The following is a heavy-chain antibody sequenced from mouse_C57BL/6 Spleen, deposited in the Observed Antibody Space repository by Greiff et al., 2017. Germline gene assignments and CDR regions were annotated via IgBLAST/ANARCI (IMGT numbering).Heavy chain of an antibody. J-gene: IGHJ1*03. V-gene: IGHV1-80*01. D-gene: IGHD4-1*01. Sequence: VKLVESGAELVKPGASVKISCKASGYAFSSYWMNWVKQRPGKGLEWIGQIYPGDGDTNYNGKFKGKATLTADKSSSTAYMQLSSLTSEDSAVYFCARSRSWDWYFDVWGTGTTVTVSS. CDR2: IYPGDGDT. CDR3: ARSRSWDWYFDV. CDR1: GYAFSSYW.